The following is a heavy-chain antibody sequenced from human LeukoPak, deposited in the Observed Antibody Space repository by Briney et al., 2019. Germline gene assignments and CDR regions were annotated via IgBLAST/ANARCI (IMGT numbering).Heavy chain of an antibody. Sequence: GGSLRLSRAPSGFTFSSHGMHWVRQAPGKGLEWVAFIRFDGSNKYYEDSVKGRFTISRDNSKNTLYLQMNSLRAADTAMYYCVKDRVVGGFGEFDYWGQGTLVTVSS. J-gene: IGHJ4*02. CDR1: GFTFSSHG. CDR2: IRFDGSNK. D-gene: IGHD3-16*01. V-gene: IGHV3-30*02. CDR3: VKDRVVGGFGEFDY.